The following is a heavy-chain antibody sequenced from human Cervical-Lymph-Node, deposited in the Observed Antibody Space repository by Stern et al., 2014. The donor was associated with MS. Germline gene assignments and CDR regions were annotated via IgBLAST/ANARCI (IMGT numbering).Heavy chain of an antibody. CDR1: GFTFSSYA. CDR3: AKGGGYYGSGTQFDY. D-gene: IGHD3-10*01. CDR2: ISGSGGST. V-gene: IGHV3-23*04. Sequence: EVQLVESGGGLVQPGGSLRLSCAASGFTFSSYAMSWVRQAPGKGLEWVSVISGSGGSTYYAASVKGRFTISRDNSKNTLYLQMNSLRAEDTAVYYCAKGGGYYGSGTQFDYWGQGTLVTVSS. J-gene: IGHJ4*02.